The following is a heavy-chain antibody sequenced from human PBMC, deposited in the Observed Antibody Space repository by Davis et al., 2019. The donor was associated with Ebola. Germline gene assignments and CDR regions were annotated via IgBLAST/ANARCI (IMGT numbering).Heavy chain of an antibody. J-gene: IGHJ6*02. CDR1: GFTFSDYY. CDR2: ISSSSAE. CDR3: TRDLKQPPPSYYYGMDV. D-gene: IGHD6-13*01. Sequence: GGSLRLSCTASGFTFSDYYMSWIRQAPGKGLEWVSYISSSSAEYYADSVKGRFTISRDNAKNSLFLQMTSLRAEDPAVYYCTRDLKQPPPSYYYGMDVWGQGTTVTVSS. V-gene: IGHV3-11*01.